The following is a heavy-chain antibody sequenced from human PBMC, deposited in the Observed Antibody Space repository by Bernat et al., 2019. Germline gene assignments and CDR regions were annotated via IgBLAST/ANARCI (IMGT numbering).Heavy chain of an antibody. Sequence: EMQLVESGGGLVKPGGSLRLSCAASGFTFNNAWMTWVRQVPGKRLEWVGRIMSKTAGGTTHYAAPVKDRFTIARDDSRNTVYLEMNSLKTEDTSVYFCTTGLKAAEHFYDAFDIWGQGTMVIVSS. J-gene: IGHJ3*02. V-gene: IGHV3-15*01. CDR3: TTGLKAAEHFYDAFDI. D-gene: IGHD2-15*01. CDR1: GFTFNNAW. CDR2: IMSKTAGGTT.